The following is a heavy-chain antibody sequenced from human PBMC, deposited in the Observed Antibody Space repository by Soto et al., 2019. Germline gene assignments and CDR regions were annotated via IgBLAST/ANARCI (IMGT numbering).Heavy chain of an antibody. D-gene: IGHD2-15*01. V-gene: IGHV3-23*01. CDR3: ASSPGVVAVYFDY. Sequence: GGSLRLSCAASVFTFSSYAMSWVRQAPGKGLEWVSAISGSGGSTYYADSVKGRFTISRDNSKNTLYLQMNSLRAEDTAVYYCASSPGVVAVYFDYWGQGTLVTVSS. CDR2: ISGSGGST. CDR1: VFTFSSYA. J-gene: IGHJ4*02.